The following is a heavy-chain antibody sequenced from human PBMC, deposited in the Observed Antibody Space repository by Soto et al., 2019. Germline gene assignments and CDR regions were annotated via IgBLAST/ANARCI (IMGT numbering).Heavy chain of an antibody. V-gene: IGHV4-31*03. J-gene: IGHJ4*02. D-gene: IGHD5-12*01. CDR3: ARERWLQSFFDF. CDR2: IYSSGST. Sequence: SETRSLTCTVSGGSISSGGHYWNWIRQHPGRGLEWIGYIYSSGSTYYNPSLHSRVTISVDTSKNQFSLRLTSVTAADTAVYYCARERWLQSFFDFWGQGTLVTAPQ. CDR1: GGSISSGGHY.